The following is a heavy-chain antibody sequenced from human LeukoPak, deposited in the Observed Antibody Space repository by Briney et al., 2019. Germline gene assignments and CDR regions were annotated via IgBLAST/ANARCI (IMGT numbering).Heavy chain of an antibody. J-gene: IGHJ3*02. CDR1: GYSFTSYW. D-gene: IGHD2-2*01. CDR2: IYPGDSDT. CDR3: ARSRLEVPAAIAFDI. Sequence: GESLKISCKGSGYSFTSYWIGWVRQMPGKGLEWMGIIYPGDSDTRYSPSFQGQVTISADKSISTAYLQWSSLKASDTAMCYCARSRLEVPAAIAFDIWGQGTMVTVSS. V-gene: IGHV5-51*01.